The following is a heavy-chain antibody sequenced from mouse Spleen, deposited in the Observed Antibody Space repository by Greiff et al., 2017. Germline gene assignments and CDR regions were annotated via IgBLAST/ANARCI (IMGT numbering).Heavy chain of an antibody. V-gene: IGHV5-9-3*01. CDR3: ARRGDYDWFAY. D-gene: IGHD2-4*01. CDR1: GFTFSSYA. Sequence: EVQVVESGGGLVKPGGSLKLSCAASGFTFSSYAMSWVRQTPEKRLEWVATISSGGSYTYYPDSVKGRFTISRDNAKNTLYLQMSSLRSEDTAMYYCARRGDYDWFAYWGQGTLVTVSA. CDR2: ISSGGSYT. J-gene: IGHJ3*01.